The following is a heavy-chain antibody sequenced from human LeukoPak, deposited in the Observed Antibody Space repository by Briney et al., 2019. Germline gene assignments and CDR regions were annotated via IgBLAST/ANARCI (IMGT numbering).Heavy chain of an antibody. Sequence: GGSLRLSCAASGFTFSDYYMTWIRQTPGKGLEWVSYISDTARTKSYADSVKGRFTISRDNAKDSLYLQMNSLRVEDTAVYYCAGVNYWNYPFWGQGTLVTVSS. V-gene: IGHV3-11*04. J-gene: IGHJ4*02. CDR3: AGVNYWNYPF. D-gene: IGHD1-7*01. CDR1: GFTFSDYY. CDR2: ISDTARTK.